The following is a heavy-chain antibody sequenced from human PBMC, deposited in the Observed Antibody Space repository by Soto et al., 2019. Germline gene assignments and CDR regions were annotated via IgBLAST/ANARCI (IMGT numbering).Heavy chain of an antibody. CDR1: GYTFTSYG. D-gene: IGHD3-22*01. V-gene: IGHV1-18*04. CDR2: ISAYNVNT. J-gene: IGHJ6*02. CDR3: ARDRRVNYYYYYGMDV. Sequence: QVQLVQSGAEVKKPGASVKVSCKASGYTFTSYGISLVRQAPVQGLEWMGWISAYNVNTNYAQKLQGRVTMTTDTSTSTAYMELRSLRSDDTAVYYCARDRRVNYYYYYGMDVWGQGTTVTVSS.